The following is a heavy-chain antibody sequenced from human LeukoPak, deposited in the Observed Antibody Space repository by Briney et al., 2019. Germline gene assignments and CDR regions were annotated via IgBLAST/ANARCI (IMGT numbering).Heavy chain of an antibody. D-gene: IGHD2-15*01. CDR3: AREIRSRWYYIES. J-gene: IGHJ4*02. CDR1: GFTFSIYG. V-gene: IGHV3-33*01. Sequence: GGSLRLSCAASGFTFSIYGMHWVRQAPGKGLEWVAVIWYDGSNEIYADSVKGRFTISRDNSKNTLYLQMDSRRDEDTGVYYRAREIRSRWYYIESWGQGTLVTVSS. CDR2: IWYDGSNE.